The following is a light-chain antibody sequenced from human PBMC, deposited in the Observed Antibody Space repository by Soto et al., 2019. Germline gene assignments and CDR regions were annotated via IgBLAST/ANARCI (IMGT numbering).Light chain of an antibody. CDR3: QQSYSTLWT. J-gene: IGKJ1*01. V-gene: IGKV1-39*01. CDR1: QRISNY. Sequence: DIQMTQSPSSLSASVGDRVTITCRASQRISNYLNWYQQKPEKAHRLLIYGASSLQSGVPSRFSGSGSRTDFTLTISSLQPEDFATYYCQQSYSTLWTFGQGTKVEIK. CDR2: GAS.